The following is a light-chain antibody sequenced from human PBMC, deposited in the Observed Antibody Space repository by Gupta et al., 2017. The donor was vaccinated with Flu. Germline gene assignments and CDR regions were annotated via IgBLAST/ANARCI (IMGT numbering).Light chain of an antibody. CDR3: CSYAGSYTFEV. J-gene: IGLJ1*01. CDR1: SSDVGAYNY. Sequence: QSALTQPRSVSGSPGQSVTISCTGTSSDVGAYNYVSWYQQHPGKAPKLMIYDVIKRPSGVPDRFSGSKSGNTASLTISGLQAEDEADYYCCSYAGSYTFEVFGTGTKVTVL. CDR2: DVI. V-gene: IGLV2-11*01.